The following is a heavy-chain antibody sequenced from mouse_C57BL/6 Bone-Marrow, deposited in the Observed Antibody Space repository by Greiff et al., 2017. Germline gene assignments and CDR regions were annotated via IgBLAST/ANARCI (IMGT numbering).Heavy chain of an antibody. D-gene: IGHD2-4*01. Sequence: LVESGAELARPGASVTLSCKASGYTFTSYGISWVKQRTGQGLEWIGEISPRSGNTYYNEKFKGQATLTADKSSSTAYMELRSLTSEDSAVYFCARRNYYDYDGYWGQGTTLTVSS. CDR1: GYTFTSYG. V-gene: IGHV1-81*01. CDR2: ISPRSGNT. J-gene: IGHJ2*01. CDR3: ARRNYYDYDGY.